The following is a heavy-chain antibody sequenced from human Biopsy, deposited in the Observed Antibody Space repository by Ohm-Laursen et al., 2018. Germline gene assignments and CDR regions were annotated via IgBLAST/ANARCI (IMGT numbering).Heavy chain of an antibody. V-gene: IGHV3-23*01. J-gene: IGHJ4*02. CDR2: ISGRTSGT. Sequence: SLRLSCAASGFTFSDHAMSWVRQAPGKGLEWVSGISGRTSGTYYADSVKGRFTISRDNSKNTLYLQMSSLRAEDTALYYCAKCMTYSGDGIDCWGQGTLVTVSS. D-gene: IGHD5-12*01. CDR1: GFTFSDHA. CDR3: AKCMTYSGDGIDC.